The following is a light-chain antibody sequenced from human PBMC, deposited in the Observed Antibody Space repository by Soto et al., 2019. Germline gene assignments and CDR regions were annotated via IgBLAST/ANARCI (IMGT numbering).Light chain of an antibody. CDR1: QSVSSSY. CDR2: GAS. Sequence: EIVLTQSPGTLSLSPGERATLSCSASQSVSSSYLAWYQQKPGQAPRLLIYGASSRATGIPDRFSGSGSGTDFTRTISRLEPEDVAVYYGQQYGSSPISFGQGTRLEI. CDR3: QQYGSSPIS. J-gene: IGKJ5*01. V-gene: IGKV3-20*01.